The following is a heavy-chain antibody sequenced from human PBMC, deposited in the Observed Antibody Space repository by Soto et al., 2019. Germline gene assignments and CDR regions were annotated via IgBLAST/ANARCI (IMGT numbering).Heavy chain of an antibody. D-gene: IGHD3-10*01. CDR1: GFAFSSFS. CDR3: ARGRGYYYGMDV. CDR2: IKQDGGEK. J-gene: IGHJ6*02. Sequence: EVQLVESGGGLVQPGGSLRLSCAASGFAFSSFSMTWVRQPPGKGLEWVANIKQDGGEKYYVDSLKGRFSISRDNAKNSLYLQINSLIAEDTAVYYCARGRGYYYGMDVWGQGTSVTVSS. V-gene: IGHV3-7*03.